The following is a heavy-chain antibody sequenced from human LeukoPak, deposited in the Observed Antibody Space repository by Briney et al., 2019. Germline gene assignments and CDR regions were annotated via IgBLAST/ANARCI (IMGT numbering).Heavy chain of an antibody. CDR2: INHSGST. D-gene: IGHD3-10*01. V-gene: IGHV4-34*01. CDR3: ARSTGLLWFGEWYYFDY. CDR1: GGSFSGYY. J-gene: IGHJ4*02. Sequence: SETLSLTCAVYGGSFSGYYWSWIRQPPGKGLEWIGEINHSGSTNYNPSLKSRVTISVDTSKNQFSLKLSSVTAADTAVYYCARSTGLLWFGEWYYFDYWGQGTLVTVSS.